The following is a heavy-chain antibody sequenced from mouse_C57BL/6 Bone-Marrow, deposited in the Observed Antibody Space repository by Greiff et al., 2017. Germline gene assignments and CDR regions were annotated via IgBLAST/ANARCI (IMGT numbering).Heavy chain of an antibody. D-gene: IGHD1-1*01. CDR2: IHPNSGST. CDR3: ARDYYGSSLFAY. CDR1: GYTFTSYW. V-gene: IGHV1-64*01. Sequence: QVQLQQSGAELVKPGASVKLSCKASGYTFTSYWMHWVKQRPGQGLEWIGMIHPNSGSTNYNEKFKSKATLTVDKSSSTAYMQLSSLTSEDSAVYYCARDYYGSSLFAYWGQGTLVTVSA. J-gene: IGHJ3*01.